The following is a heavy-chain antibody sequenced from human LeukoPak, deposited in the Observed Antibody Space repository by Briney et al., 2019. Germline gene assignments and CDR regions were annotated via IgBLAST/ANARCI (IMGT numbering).Heavy chain of an antibody. V-gene: IGHV3-21*01. CDR1: GFTFSSYS. CDR2: ISSSSSYI. J-gene: IGHJ4*02. CDR3: AREVVAVAGTAPDY. D-gene: IGHD6-19*01. Sequence: GGSLRLSCAASGFTFSSYSMHWVRQAPGKGLEWVSSISSSSSYIYYADSVKGRFTISRDNAKNSLYLQMNSLRAEDTAVYYCAREVVAVAGTAPDYWGQGTLVTVSS.